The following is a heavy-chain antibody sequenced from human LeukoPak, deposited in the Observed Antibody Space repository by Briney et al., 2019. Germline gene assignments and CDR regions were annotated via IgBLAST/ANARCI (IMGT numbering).Heavy chain of an antibody. CDR1: GFSFSTAW. CDR3: AKGRWLQLVPSSAYADV. V-gene: IGHV3-15*01. D-gene: IGHD5-24*01. Sequence: PGGSLRLSCAASGFSFSTAWMTWVRQAPGKGLEWVGRINTNADGETPDYSEPVKGRFTISRDDSKNTLYLQMNSLRAEDTAVYYCAKGRWLQLVPSSAYADVWGQGTTVTVSS. J-gene: IGHJ6*02. CDR2: INTNADGETP.